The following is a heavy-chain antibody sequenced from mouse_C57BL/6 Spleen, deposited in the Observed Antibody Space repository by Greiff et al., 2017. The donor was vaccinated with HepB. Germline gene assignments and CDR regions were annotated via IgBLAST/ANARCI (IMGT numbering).Heavy chain of an antibody. V-gene: IGHV14-4*01. CDR1: GFNIKDDY. D-gene: IGHD1-1*01. CDR2: IDPENGDT. J-gene: IGHJ3*01. Sequence: EVQLQQSGAELVRPGASVKLSCTASGFNIKDDYMHWVKQRPEQGLEWIGWIDPENGDTEYASKFQGKATITADTSSNTAYLQLSSLTSEDTAVQYCPTSSSYPAWFAYWGQGTLVTVAA. CDR3: PTSSSYPAWFAY.